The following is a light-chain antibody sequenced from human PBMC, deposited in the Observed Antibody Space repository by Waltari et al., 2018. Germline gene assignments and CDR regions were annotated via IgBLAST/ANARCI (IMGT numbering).Light chain of an antibody. V-gene: IGLV1-44*01. J-gene: IGLJ1*01. CDR1: SSNIGSYT. CDR3: ATWDDSLDGPL. Sequence: QSVLPQPPSASGTPGQRVAISCSGSSSNIGSYTVKWYQQLPGTAPKLLIYDNNQRPSGVPDRFSGSKAGTSASLAISGLQSDDEADYYCATWDDSLDGPLFGTGTKVTVL. CDR2: DNN.